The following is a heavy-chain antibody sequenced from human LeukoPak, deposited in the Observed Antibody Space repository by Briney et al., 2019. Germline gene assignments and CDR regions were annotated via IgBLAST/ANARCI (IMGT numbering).Heavy chain of an antibody. CDR1: GGSFSGYY. CDR2: INHSGST. V-gene: IGHV4-34*01. J-gene: IGHJ4*02. CDR3: ARVAAYGDYQGYYFDY. Sequence: PSETLSLTCAVYGGSFSGYYWSWIRQPPGKGLEWIGEINHSGSTNYNPSLKSRVTISVDTSKNQFSLQLSSVTAADTAVYYCARVAAYGDYQGYYFDYWGQGTLVTVSS. D-gene: IGHD4-17*01.